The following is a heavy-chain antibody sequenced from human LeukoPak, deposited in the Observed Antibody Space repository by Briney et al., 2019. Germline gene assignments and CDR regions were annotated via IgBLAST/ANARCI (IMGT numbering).Heavy chain of an antibody. J-gene: IGHJ4*02. CDR2: ISSSSSYI. CDR1: GFTFSSYS. D-gene: IGHD2-8*01. Sequence: TGGSLRLSCAASGFTFSSYSMNWVRQAPGEGLEWVSSISSSSSYIYCAGSVKGRFTISRDNAKNALYLQMNSLRAEDTAVYYCARDECKNWGQGTLVTVSS. CDR3: ARDECKN. V-gene: IGHV3-21*01.